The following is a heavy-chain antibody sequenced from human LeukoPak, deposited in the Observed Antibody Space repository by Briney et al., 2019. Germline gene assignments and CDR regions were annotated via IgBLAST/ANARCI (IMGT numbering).Heavy chain of an antibody. CDR1: GFTVTNYW. CDR3: AGGFSDYYYTVGY. CDR2: INSDGSNT. Sequence: GGSLRLSCTTSGFTVTNYWMHWVRQAPGKGLVWVSRINSDGSNTNYAGSVKGRFTISRDNARNTLYLQMNSLRAEDTAVYYCAGGFSDYYYTVGYWAQETLVTVPS. V-gene: IGHV3-74*01. J-gene: IGHJ4*02. D-gene: IGHD3-22*01.